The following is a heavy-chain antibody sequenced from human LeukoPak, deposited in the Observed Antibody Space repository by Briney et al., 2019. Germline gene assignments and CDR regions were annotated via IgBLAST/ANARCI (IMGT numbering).Heavy chain of an antibody. CDR2: IKQDGSEK. J-gene: IGHJ4*02. V-gene: IGHV3-7*01. CDR3: ARVVAGWLHQSRYFDY. Sequence: GGSLRLSCAASGFTFSSYWMSWVRQAPGKGLEWVANIKQDGSEKYYVDSVKGRFTISRDNAKNSLYLQMNSLRAEDTAVYYCARVVAGWLHQSRYFDYWGQGTLVTVSS. CDR1: GFTFSSYW. D-gene: IGHD5-12*01.